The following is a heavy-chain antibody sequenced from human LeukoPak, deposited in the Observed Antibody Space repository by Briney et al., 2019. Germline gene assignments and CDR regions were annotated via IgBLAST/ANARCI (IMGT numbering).Heavy chain of an antibody. CDR2: SSHDGSDK. D-gene: IGHD3-22*01. CDR3: AREGGYDSGYFADYLDP. V-gene: IGHV3-30-3*01. J-gene: IGHJ5*02. Sequence: GGFLRLSCVASEFRLTDYALHWVRQAPGKGLEWVAVSSHDGSDKKVADAVKGRFTISRDNSKNMVYLQMSSLTTEDTAMYYCAREGGYDSGYFADYLDPWGQGTLVIVSS. CDR1: EFRLTDYA.